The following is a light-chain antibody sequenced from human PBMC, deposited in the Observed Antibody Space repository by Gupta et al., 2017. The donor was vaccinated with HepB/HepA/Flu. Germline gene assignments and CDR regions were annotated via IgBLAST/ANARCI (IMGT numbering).Light chain of an antibody. J-gene: IGLJ2*01. CDR3: SSYTSSSTLL. Sequence: SALTPPASGAGSPGPLITISSTATSSDVGYYNFVSWYQQHASKATKLMIYDVSNRPSGVSSRFAGSQSGNTASLTIAGLQAEDEADYYCSSYTSSSTLLFGGGTKLTVL. CDR1: SSDVGYYNF. CDR2: DVS. V-gene: IGLV2-14*01.